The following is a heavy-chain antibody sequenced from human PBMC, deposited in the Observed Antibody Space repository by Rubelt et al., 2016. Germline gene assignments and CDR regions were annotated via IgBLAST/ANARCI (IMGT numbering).Heavy chain of an antibody. Sequence: GGGVVQPGRSLRLSCAASGFTFSSYAMHWVRQAPGKGLEWVAVISYDGSNKYYADSVKGRFTISRDNSKNTLYLQMNSLRAEDTAVYYCARDHPEYYDILTGYSYFDYWGQGTLVTVSS. J-gene: IGHJ4*02. CDR3: ARDHPEYYDILTGYSYFDY. D-gene: IGHD3-9*01. CDR1: GFTFSSYA. V-gene: IGHV3-30*04. CDR2: ISYDGSNK.